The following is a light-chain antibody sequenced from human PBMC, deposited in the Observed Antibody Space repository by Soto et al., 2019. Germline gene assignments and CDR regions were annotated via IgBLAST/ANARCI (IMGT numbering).Light chain of an antibody. CDR2: GAS. J-gene: IGKJ1*01. CDR1: QNITSY. Sequence: DIQVTQSPSSLPAPVRDRVTMNCRASQNITSYLTWYQQKPGKAPKLLIYGASSLQSGVPARFSGSGSGTDFTLTSSSLQPEDFATYYCQQGHSSPLTFGQGTKVDIK. V-gene: IGKV1-39*01. CDR3: QQGHSSPLT.